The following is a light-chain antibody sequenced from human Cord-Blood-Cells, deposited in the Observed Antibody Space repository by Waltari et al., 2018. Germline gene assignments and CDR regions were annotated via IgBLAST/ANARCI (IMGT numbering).Light chain of an antibody. CDR2: AAS. CDR1: QSISSY. J-gene: IGKJ3*01. CDR3: QQSYSTPFT. Sequence: DIQMTQSPSSLSAYVGDRVTITCRASQSISSYLNWYQQKPGKAPKLLIYAASSLQSGVPSRFSGSGSGTDFTLTISSLQPGDFATYYCQQSYSTPFTFGPGTKVDIK. V-gene: IGKV1-39*01.